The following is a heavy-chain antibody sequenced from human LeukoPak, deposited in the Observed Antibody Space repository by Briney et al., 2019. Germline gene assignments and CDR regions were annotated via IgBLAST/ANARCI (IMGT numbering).Heavy chain of an antibody. CDR1: GDSVSSNGVA. CDR2: TYFGSKWSN. Sequence: SQTLSLTCAISGDSVSSNGVAWNWVSQSPSLGLEWLGRTYFGSKWSNDYALSVKSRITINPDTSKNQFSLQLNSVTPEDTAVYYCTRGRNSAFDYWGQGNLVTVSS. CDR3: TRGRNSAFDY. D-gene: IGHD1-14*01. J-gene: IGHJ4*02. V-gene: IGHV6-1*01.